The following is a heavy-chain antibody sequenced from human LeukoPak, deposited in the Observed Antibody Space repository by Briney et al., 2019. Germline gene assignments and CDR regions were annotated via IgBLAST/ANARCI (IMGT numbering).Heavy chain of an antibody. J-gene: IGHJ5*02. D-gene: IGHD3-10*01. CDR1: GYTFTSYD. V-gene: IGHV1-8*01. CDR3: ARSYYYGSGSYYIRWFDP. Sequence: GASVKVSCKASGYTFTSYDINWVRQATGQGLEWMGWMNPNSGNTGYAQKFQGRVTMTRDTSISTAYMELSRLRSDDTAVYYCARSYYYGSGSYYIRWFDPWGQGTLVTVSS. CDR2: MNPNSGNT.